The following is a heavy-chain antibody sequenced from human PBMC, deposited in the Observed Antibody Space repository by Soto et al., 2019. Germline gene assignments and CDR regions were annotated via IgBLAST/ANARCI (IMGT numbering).Heavy chain of an antibody. Sequence: SLSHHCPASGYTINNYGIHCLRQAPGKGPVWVEVIWNDGNGYYYANSVKGRFTISRDNSKNTLYLQMSSLRAEDTAVYYCARRQISPPTRGAASARGAMDAWGQGTTVTVSS. D-gene: IGHD6-13*01. CDR2: IWNDGNGY. V-gene: IGHV3-33*01. CDR1: GYTINNYG. J-gene: IGHJ6*02. CDR3: ARRQISPPTRGAASARGAMDA.